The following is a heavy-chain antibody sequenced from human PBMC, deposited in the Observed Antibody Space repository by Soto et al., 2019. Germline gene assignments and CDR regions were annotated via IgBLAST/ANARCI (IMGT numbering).Heavy chain of an antibody. Sequence: QVQLQQWGAGLLKPSETLSLTCAVYGGSFSGYYWSWIRQPPGKGLEWIGEINHSGSTNYNPSLKSRVTISVDTSKNQFSLKLRSVTAADTAVYYCARGYGRGSYDFWSGYYFDWFDPWGQGTLVTVSS. CDR3: ARGYGRGSYDFWSGYYFDWFDP. J-gene: IGHJ5*02. D-gene: IGHD3-3*01. CDR1: GGSFSGYY. CDR2: INHSGST. V-gene: IGHV4-34*01.